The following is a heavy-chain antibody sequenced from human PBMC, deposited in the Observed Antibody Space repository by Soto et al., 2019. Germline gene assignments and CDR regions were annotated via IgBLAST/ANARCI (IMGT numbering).Heavy chain of an antibody. CDR3: ATPGAYGGPSYGMDV. Sequence: QMPLVQSGAEVKKTGSSVKVSCTASGYTFTYRYLDWVRQAPGQALEWMGWITGLNGDTNFAQKFQGRVTITRDRSMTTASMELSSLTSDDTGIYYCATPGAYGGPSYGMDVWGQGTSVTVSS. V-gene: IGHV1-45*02. D-gene: IGHD3-10*01. CDR1: GYTFTYRY. CDR2: ITGLNGDT. J-gene: IGHJ6*02.